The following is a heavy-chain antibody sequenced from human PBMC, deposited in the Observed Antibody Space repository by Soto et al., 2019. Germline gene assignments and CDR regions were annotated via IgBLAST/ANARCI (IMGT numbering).Heavy chain of an antibody. V-gene: IGHV1-69*04. CDR3: AREFRGTSYDFQAGGDYMDV. Sequence: GASVKVSCKASGGTFSSYTISWVRQAPGQGLEWMGRIIPILGIANYAQKFQGRVTITADKSTSAAYMELSSLRSEDTAVYYCAREFRGTSYDFQAGGDYMDVWGKGTTVTVSS. CDR2: IIPILGIA. CDR1: GGTFSSYT. D-gene: IGHD3-3*01. J-gene: IGHJ6*03.